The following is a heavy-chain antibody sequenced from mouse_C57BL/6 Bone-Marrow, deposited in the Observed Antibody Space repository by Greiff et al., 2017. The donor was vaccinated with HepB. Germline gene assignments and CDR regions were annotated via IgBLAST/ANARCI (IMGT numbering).Heavy chain of an antibody. CDR2: ISSGSSTI. D-gene: IGHD1-1*01. V-gene: IGHV5-17*01. CDR3: ARSPYYGSSYWYFDV. CDR1: GFTFSDYG. J-gene: IGHJ1*03. Sequence: EVQLQESGGGLVKPGGSLKLSCAASGFTFSDYGMHWVRQAPEKGLEWVAYISSGSSTIYYADTVKGRFTISRDNAKNTLFLQMTSLRSEDTAMYYCARSPYYGSSYWYFDVWGTGTTVTVSS.